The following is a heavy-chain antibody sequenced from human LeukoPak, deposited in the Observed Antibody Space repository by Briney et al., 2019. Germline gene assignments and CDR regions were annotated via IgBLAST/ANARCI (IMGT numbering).Heavy chain of an antibody. V-gene: IGHV1-69*05. J-gene: IGHJ5*02. D-gene: IGHD4-17*01. CDR3: ARDVHGDYGSGWFDP. CDR2: IMPLFGTA. Sequence: SVKVSCKTSGGTFNNSAISWVRQAPGQGLEWLGGIMPLFGTAGYAQKFQGRVTTTKDESTRTVYLELTSLTSDDTAVYYCARDVHGDYGSGWFDPRGQGTLVSVSS. CDR1: GGTFNNSA.